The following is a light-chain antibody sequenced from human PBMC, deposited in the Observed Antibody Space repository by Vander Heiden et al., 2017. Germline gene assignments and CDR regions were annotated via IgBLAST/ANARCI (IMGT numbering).Light chain of an antibody. CDR2: TAS. CDR3: QQYSGYPVT. Sequence: DIQMTQSPSTLSASVGDRVTITCRAGQSISAWLAWYQQKPGKAPNLLNYTASSLESGVPSRFSGSGSGTEFTPTISSLQPDDSATYSCQQYSGYPVTFGQGTKLEI. CDR1: QSISAW. V-gene: IGKV1-5*03. J-gene: IGKJ2*01.